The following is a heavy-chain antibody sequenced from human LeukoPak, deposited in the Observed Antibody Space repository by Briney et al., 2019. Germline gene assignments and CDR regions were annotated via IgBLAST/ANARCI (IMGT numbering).Heavy chain of an antibody. V-gene: IGHV1-18*01. J-gene: IGHJ5*02. CDR3: ARGRDIVVVPAAMEGWFDP. CDR2: ISAYNGNT. CDR1: GYTFTSYG. D-gene: IGHD2-2*01. Sequence: GASVKVSCKASGYTFTSYGISWVRQAPGQGLEWMGWISAYNGNTNYAQKLQGRVTMTTDTSTSTAYMELRSLRSDDTAVYYCARGRDIVVVPAAMEGWFDPWGQGTLVTVSS.